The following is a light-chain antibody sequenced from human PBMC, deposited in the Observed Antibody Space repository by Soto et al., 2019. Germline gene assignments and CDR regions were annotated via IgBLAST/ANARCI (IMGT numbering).Light chain of an antibody. CDR1: QHISTW. Sequence: DIQVTPSPSSVSASVGDRVTITCRASQHISTWLAWYQQKPEKAPKTLIAAASTLEGGVPPRFSGSGSGTDFTLTISNLQPEDFATYYCQQYQSHPLTVGGGTKVEIK. V-gene: IGKV1D-16*01. CDR2: AAS. J-gene: IGKJ4*01. CDR3: QQYQSHPLT.